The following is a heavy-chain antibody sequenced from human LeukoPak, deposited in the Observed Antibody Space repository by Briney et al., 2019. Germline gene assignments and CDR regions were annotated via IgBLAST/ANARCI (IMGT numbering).Heavy chain of an antibody. J-gene: IGHJ4*02. CDR3: ARDAHYYDSSGYFRAPFDY. CDR2: INGGGSTM. CDR1: GFTFSSYE. D-gene: IGHD3-22*01. V-gene: IGHV3-48*03. Sequence: GGSLRLSCAASGFTFSSYETNWVRQAPGKGLEWVSYINGGGSTMNYADSVKGRFTISRDNAKNSLYLQMNSLRAEDTAVYYCARDAHYYDSSGYFRAPFDYWGQGTLVTVSS.